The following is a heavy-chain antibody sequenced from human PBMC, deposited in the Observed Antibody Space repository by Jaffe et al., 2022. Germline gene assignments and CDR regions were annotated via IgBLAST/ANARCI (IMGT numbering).Heavy chain of an antibody. CDR2: IYTSGST. Sequence: QVQLQESGPGLVKPSQTLSLTCTVSGGSISSGSYYWSWIRQPAGKGLEWIGRIYTSGSTNYNPSLKSRVTISVDTSKNQFSLKLSSVTAADTAVYYCARQSITMVRGVISYFDYWGQGTLVTVSS. CDR1: GGSISSGSYY. V-gene: IGHV4-61*02. D-gene: IGHD3-10*01. CDR3: ARQSITMVRGVISYFDY. J-gene: IGHJ4*02.